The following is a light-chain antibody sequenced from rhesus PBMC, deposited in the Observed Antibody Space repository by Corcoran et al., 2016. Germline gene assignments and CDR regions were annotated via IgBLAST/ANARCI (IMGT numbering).Light chain of an antibody. CDR3: QQYNNWPLT. CDR2: DTL. J-gene: IGKJ4*01. V-gene: IGKV3-35*01. Sequence: EIVLTQSPATLSLSPGERATLSCRASQSVSSNLAWSQQKPGQAPRLLIYDTLNRATGIPDRFSGSGSWTDFTLTISSLEPEDVGIYYCQQYNNWPLTFGGGTKVDLK. CDR1: QSVSSN.